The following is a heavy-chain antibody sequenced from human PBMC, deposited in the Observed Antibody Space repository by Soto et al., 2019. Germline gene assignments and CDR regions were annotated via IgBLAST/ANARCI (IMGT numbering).Heavy chain of an antibody. Sequence: QVQLQESGPGLVKPSETLSLTCTVSGGSISSYYWSWIRQHPGKGLEWIGFIYYSGSTYYNPSLKSLVTISLHTSKNQFSLKLSSVTAADTAVYYCARAGYCDSTTCDKRGTPDSWGQGTLVTVSS. V-gene: IGHV4-59*01. CDR2: IYYSGST. J-gene: IGHJ4*02. CDR3: ARAGYCDSTTCDKRGTPDS. D-gene: IGHD2-2*01. CDR1: GGSISSYY.